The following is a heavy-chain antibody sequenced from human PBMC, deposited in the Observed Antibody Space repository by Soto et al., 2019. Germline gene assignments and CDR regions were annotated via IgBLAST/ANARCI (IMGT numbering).Heavy chain of an antibody. Sequence: SETLSLTCTVSGGSISSGGYYWSWIRHHPGKGLEWIGYIYYSGSTYYNPSLKSRVTISVDTSKNQFSLKLSSVTAADTAVYYCARDPYYYDSSGYLGFAFDIWGQGTMVTVSS. V-gene: IGHV4-31*03. CDR3: ARDPYYYDSSGYLGFAFDI. J-gene: IGHJ3*02. CDR1: GGSISSGGYY. CDR2: IYYSGST. D-gene: IGHD3-22*01.